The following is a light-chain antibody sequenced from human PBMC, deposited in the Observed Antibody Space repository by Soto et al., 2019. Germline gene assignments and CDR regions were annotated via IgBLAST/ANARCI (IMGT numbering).Light chain of an antibody. V-gene: IGLV2-14*03. CDR2: DVS. Sequence: QSVLTQPASVSGSPGQSITISCTGTSSDVGGYNYVSWYQQHPGKAPKLMIYDVSNRPSGVSNRFSGSKSGNTASLTISGLQAEDEADYXCSSYTSSSLHVFGTGTKVPVL. J-gene: IGLJ1*01. CDR3: SSYTSSSLHV. CDR1: SSDVGGYNY.